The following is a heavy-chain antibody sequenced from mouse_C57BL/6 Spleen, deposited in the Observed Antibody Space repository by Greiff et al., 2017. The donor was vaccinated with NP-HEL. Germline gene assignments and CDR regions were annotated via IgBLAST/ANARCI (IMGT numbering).Heavy chain of an antibody. D-gene: IGHD2-2*01. Sequence: EVHLVESGGGLVKPGGSLKLSCAASGFTFSDYGMHWVRQAPEKGLEWVAYISSGSSTIYYADTVKGRFTISRDNAKNTLFLQMTSLRSEDTAMYYCARGMVTTGAMDYWGQGTSVTVSS. CDR1: GFTFSDYG. CDR2: ISSGSSTI. CDR3: ARGMVTTGAMDY. V-gene: IGHV5-17*01. J-gene: IGHJ4*01.